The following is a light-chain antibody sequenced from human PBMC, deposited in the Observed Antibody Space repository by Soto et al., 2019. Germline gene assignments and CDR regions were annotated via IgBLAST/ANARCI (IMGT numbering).Light chain of an antibody. Sequence: QAVVTQPPSVSGAPGQRVTISCTGSSSNIGAGYDVHWYQQLPGTAPKLLIYDNNNRPSGAPDRFSGSKSGTSASLAITGLQAEDEADYYCQSYDSSLSSWVFGGGTKLTVL. CDR3: QSYDSSLSSWV. CDR1: SSNIGAGYD. J-gene: IGLJ3*02. CDR2: DNN. V-gene: IGLV1-40*01.